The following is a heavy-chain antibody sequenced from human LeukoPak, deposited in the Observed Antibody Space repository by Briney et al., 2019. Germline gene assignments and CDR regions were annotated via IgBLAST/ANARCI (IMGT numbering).Heavy chain of an antibody. CDR2: IKQDGSDR. V-gene: IGHV3-7*01. Sequence: GGSLRLSCAASGFTFSSYWMSWVRQAPGKGLEWVANIKQDGSDRYYSDSVKGQFTISSDTAKTSLYLQMNSLRAEDTAVYYCAREDQYNWNYAGQFDYWGQGTLVTVSS. CDR3: AREDQYNWNYAGQFDY. D-gene: IGHD1-7*01. CDR1: GFTFSSYW. J-gene: IGHJ4*02.